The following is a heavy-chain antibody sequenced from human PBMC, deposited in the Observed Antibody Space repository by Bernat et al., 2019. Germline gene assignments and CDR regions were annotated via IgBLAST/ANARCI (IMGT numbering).Heavy chain of an antibody. D-gene: IGHD4-11*01. CDR3: ARGGNYLTTNKYCFDY. CDR1: GFTFSNHG. Sequence: QVQLVASGGGVVQPGRSLRLSCAASGFTFSNHGLHWVRQAPGKGLAWVSIISYDGSNKYYAESVKGRFTISRDSSRNTLYLQMNSLRPEDTAVYYCARGGNYLTTNKYCFDYWGQGTLVTVSS. J-gene: IGHJ4*02. V-gene: IGHV3-30-3*01. CDR2: ISYDGSNK.